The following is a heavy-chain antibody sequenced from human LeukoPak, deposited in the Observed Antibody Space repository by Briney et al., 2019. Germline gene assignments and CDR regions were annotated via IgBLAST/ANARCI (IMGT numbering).Heavy chain of an antibody. Sequence: PGGSLRLSCSASGFTFSRYAMHWVRQAPGKGLEYVSGISSNGGSTHYADSVKGRFTISRDNSKNTLYLQMSSLRAEDTAVYYCARAQWSFDYWGQGTLVTVSS. V-gene: IGHV3-64D*06. CDR3: ARAQWSFDY. D-gene: IGHD6-19*01. CDR2: ISSNGGST. CDR1: GFTFSRYA. J-gene: IGHJ4*02.